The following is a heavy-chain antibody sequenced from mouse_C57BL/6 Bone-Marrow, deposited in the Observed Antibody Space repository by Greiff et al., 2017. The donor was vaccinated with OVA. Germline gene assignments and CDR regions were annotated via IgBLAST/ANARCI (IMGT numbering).Heavy chain of an antibody. CDR1: GYSITSGYY. Sequence: ESGPGLVKPSQSLSLTCSVTGYSITSGYYWNWIRQFPGNKLEWMGYISYDGSNNYNPSLKNRISITRDTSKNQFFLKLNSVTTEDTATYYCARDKLFAYWGQGTLVTVSA. J-gene: IGHJ3*01. CDR3: ARDKLFAY. CDR2: ISYDGSN. V-gene: IGHV3-6*01.